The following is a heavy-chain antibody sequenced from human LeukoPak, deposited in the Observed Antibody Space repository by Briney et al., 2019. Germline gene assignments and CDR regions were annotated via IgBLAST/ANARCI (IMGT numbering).Heavy chain of an antibody. Sequence: GGSLRLSCAASGFTFDDYAMHWVRQAPGKGLEWVSGISWNSGSIGYADSVKGRFTISRDNAKNSLYLQMNSLRAEDTALYYCAKGGGYSYGGNWFDPWGQGTLVTVSS. V-gene: IGHV3-9*01. CDR1: GFTFDDYA. J-gene: IGHJ5*02. CDR3: AKGGGYSYGGNWFDP. CDR2: ISWNSGSI. D-gene: IGHD5-18*01.